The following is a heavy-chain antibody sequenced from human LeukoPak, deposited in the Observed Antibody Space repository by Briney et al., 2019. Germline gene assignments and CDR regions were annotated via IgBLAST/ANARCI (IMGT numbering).Heavy chain of an antibody. J-gene: IGHJ4*02. CDR3: AAILLVPAAIDY. CDR1: GGSVSSTDYY. Sequence: SQTLSLTCTVSGGSVSSTDYYWSWIRQPPGKGLEWIGYIYYSGSTNYNPSLKRRVSISADTSKNQFTLKLNSVTAADTAVYYCAAILLVPAAIDYWGQGTLVTVSS. D-gene: IGHD2-2*02. V-gene: IGHV4-30-4*01. CDR2: IYYSGST.